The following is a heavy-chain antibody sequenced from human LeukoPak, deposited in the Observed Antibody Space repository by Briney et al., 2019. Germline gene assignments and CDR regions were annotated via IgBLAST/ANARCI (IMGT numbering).Heavy chain of an antibody. CDR2: ISDRSIYI. CDR3: ARDSSSTWYEGPWLDP. CDR1: GFSFSSYS. V-gene: IGHV3-21*01. D-gene: IGHD2-2*01. Sequence: GGSLRLSCAASGFSFSSYSMNWVGQTPGKGLEWVSSISDRSIYIYYADSVKGRFTISRDNANNSLYLQMNSLRAEDTAIYYCARDSSSTWYEGPWLDPWGQGTLVTVSS. J-gene: IGHJ5*02.